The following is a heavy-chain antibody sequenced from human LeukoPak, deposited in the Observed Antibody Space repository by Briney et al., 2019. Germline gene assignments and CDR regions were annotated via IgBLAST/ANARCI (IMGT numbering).Heavy chain of an antibody. D-gene: IGHD3-3*01. Sequence: PGGSLRLSCAASGFTVSSNYVSWVRQAPGKGLEWVSVIYSGGSTYYADSVKGRFTISRDNSKNTLYLQMNSLRAEDTAVYYCARDSFWSGYYYYMDVWGKGTTVTVSS. V-gene: IGHV3-53*01. CDR3: ARDSFWSGYYYYMDV. CDR1: GFTVSSNY. CDR2: IYSGGST. J-gene: IGHJ6*03.